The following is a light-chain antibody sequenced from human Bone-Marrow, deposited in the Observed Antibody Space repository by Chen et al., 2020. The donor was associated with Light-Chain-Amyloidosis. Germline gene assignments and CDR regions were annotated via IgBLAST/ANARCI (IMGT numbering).Light chain of an antibody. CDR3: CSYADNYAVV. Sequence: QSALNHPRSVSGSLGLSVTISCTGTSSDVGGYDYVSWYQQYPGKGPKLMIFDVSRRPSGVPDRFSGSNSGNTASLTIAGLQAEDEADYYCCSYADNYAVVFGGGTNLTVL. CDR1: SSDVGGYDY. CDR2: DVS. V-gene: IGLV2-11*01. J-gene: IGLJ3*02.